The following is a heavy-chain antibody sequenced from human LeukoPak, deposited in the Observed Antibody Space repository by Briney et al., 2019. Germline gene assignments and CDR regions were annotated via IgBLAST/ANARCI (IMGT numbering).Heavy chain of an antibody. D-gene: IGHD2-15*01. Sequence: GGSLRLSCAASGFTFSTYAMSWVRQAPGKGLQWVSTITGSGVITYYADSVEGRFTISRDNSKNTLYLQMNSLRAEDTAVYYCAKRAVAVSATPWFDPWGQGTLVIVSS. CDR1: GFTFSTYA. CDR3: AKRAVAVSATPWFDP. CDR2: ITGSGVIT. V-gene: IGHV3-23*01. J-gene: IGHJ5*02.